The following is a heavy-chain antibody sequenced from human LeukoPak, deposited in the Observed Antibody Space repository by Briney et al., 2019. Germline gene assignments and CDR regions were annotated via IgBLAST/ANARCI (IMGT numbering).Heavy chain of an antibody. D-gene: IGHD3-3*01. J-gene: IGHJ5*02. CDR2: IYYSGST. CDR1: GGSISSSSYY. Sequence: TSETLSLTXTVSGGSISSSSYYWGWIRQPPGKGLEWIGSIYYSGSTYYNPSLKSRVTISVDTSKNQFSLKLSSVTAADTAVYYCARNYDFWSAPRWFDPWGQGTLVTVSS. CDR3: ARNYDFWSAPRWFDP. V-gene: IGHV4-39*01.